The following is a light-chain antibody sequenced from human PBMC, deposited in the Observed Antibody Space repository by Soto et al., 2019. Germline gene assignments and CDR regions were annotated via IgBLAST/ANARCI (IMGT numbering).Light chain of an antibody. CDR1: SSNIGSNY. V-gene: IGLV1-47*01. CDR3: AAWDDSLSGWV. J-gene: IGLJ3*02. CDR2: SNN. Sequence: QSVLTQPPSASGTPGQKVTISCSGSSSNIGSNYVYWYQQLPGTAPKLLIYSNNQPPSGVPDRFSGSKSGTSASLAISGLRSEDEAAYYCAAWDDSLSGWVFGGGTKLTVL.